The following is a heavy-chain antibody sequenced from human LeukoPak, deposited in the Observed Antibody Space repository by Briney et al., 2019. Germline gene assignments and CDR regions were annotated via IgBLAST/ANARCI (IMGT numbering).Heavy chain of an antibody. J-gene: IGHJ4*02. Sequence: GRSLRLSCAASGFTFSSYGMQWVRQAPDKGLEWVAAISNDGSNKYYADSVKGRFTISRDNSKNTLYLQMNSLRAEDTAVYYCAKVDIVATIDAGRLVDYWGQGTLVTVSS. CDR1: GFTFSSYG. D-gene: IGHD5-12*01. CDR2: ISNDGSNK. V-gene: IGHV3-30*18. CDR3: AKVDIVATIDAGRLVDY.